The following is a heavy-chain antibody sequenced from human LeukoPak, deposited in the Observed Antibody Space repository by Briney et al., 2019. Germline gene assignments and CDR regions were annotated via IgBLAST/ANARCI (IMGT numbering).Heavy chain of an antibody. CDR1: GGSFSAYY. D-gene: IGHD2-15*01. Sequence: PSETLSLTCAVYGGSFSAYYWSWIRQPPGKGLEWIGEINHSGSTNYNPSLKSRVTISVDTSKNQFSLKLSSVTAADTAVYYCARDRTYCSGGSCSLNYYDSSDYYFDYWGQGTLVTVSS. J-gene: IGHJ4*02. V-gene: IGHV4-34*01. CDR2: INHSGST. CDR3: ARDRTYCSGGSCSLNYYDSSDYYFDY.